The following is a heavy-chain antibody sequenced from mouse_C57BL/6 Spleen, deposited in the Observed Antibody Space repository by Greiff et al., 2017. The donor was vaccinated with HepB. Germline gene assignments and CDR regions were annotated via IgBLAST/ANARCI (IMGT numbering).Heavy chain of an antibody. J-gene: IGHJ4*01. Sequence: VQLQQSGAELARPGASVKLSCKASGYTFTSYGISWVKQRTGQGLEWIGEIYPRSGNTYYNEKFKGKATLTADKSSSTAYMELRSLTSEDSAVYFCARRGDSSGYRGYAMDYWGQGTSVTVSS. CDR1: GYTFTSYG. V-gene: IGHV1-81*01. D-gene: IGHD3-2*02. CDR2: IYPRSGNT. CDR3: ARRGDSSGYRGYAMDY.